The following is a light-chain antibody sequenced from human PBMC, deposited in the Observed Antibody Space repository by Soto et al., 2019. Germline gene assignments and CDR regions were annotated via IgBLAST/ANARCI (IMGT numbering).Light chain of an antibody. CDR1: QCLXND. J-gene: IGKJ1*01. CDR3: LQHNRYPRT. CDR2: DAS. Sequence: IPMTQSASSLSASVGDRVTITCRASQCLXNDFAWYQQKPGKAPKCLXYDASSLQSGVPSRLSGSGSGTEFTLTISSLQPEYCANYYCLQHNRYPRTFGQGTKVDIK. V-gene: IGKV1-17*01.